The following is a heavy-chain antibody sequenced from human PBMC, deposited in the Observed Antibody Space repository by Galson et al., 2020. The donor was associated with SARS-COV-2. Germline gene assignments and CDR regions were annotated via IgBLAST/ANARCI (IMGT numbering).Heavy chain of an antibody. D-gene: IGHD1-26*01. J-gene: IGHJ5*02. CDR3: PRDLNWDSGT. V-gene: IGHV3-7*05. CDR1: GLIFSKYW. CDR2: IKPDGSGT. Sequence: TGGSLRLSCAASGLIFSKYWMTWVRQAPGKGLEWVATIKPDGSGTYYVDSVKGRFTISRDNAKNLVYLQMDGLRVEDTALYYCPRDLNWDSGTWGQGTLVSVSS.